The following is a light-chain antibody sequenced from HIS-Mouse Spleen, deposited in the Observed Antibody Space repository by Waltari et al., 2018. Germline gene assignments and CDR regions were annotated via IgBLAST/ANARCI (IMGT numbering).Light chain of an antibody. CDR3: QVWDSSTWV. J-gene: IGLJ3*02. CDR2: RDS. CDR1: NIGSKN. V-gene: IGLV3-9*01. Sequence: SYELTQPLSVSVALGQTARITCGGNNIGSKNEHWYQQKPGQAPVLVIYRDSNRPSGIPERFSGSNSGNTATLTISRAQAGDEADYYCQVWDSSTWVFGGGTKLTVL.